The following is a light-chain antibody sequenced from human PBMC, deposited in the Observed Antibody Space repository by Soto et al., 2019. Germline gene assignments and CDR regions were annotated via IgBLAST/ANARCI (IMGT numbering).Light chain of an antibody. Sequence: QSALTQPASVSASPGQSITISCTGTSSDIGTYNYVSWYQQHPGKAPKLMIFEVNNRPSWVSNRFSGSKSGNTASLTVSGLHAEDEADYYCSSYTTSNTWVFGGGTKLTVL. CDR1: SSDIGTYNY. J-gene: IGLJ3*02. V-gene: IGLV2-14*01. CDR3: SSYTTSNTWV. CDR2: EVN.